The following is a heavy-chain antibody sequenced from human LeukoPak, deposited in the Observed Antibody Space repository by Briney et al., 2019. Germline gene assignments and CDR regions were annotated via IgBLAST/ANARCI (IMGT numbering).Heavy chain of an antibody. Sequence: GGSLRLSCAASGFTFSSYSMNWVRQAPGKGLEWVSSISSSSSYIYYADSVKGRFTISRDNAKNSLYLQMNSLRAEDAAVYYCATSDSYQSGSYSYWGQGTLVTVSS. CDR3: ATSDSYQSGSYSY. V-gene: IGHV3-21*01. CDR1: GFTFSSYS. J-gene: IGHJ4*02. D-gene: IGHD1-26*01. CDR2: ISSSSSYI.